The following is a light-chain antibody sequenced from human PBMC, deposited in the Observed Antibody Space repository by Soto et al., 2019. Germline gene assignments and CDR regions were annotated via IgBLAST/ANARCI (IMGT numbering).Light chain of an antibody. V-gene: IGLV1-51*02. CDR1: SSNIGNNY. J-gene: IGLJ1*01. CDR3: GTWDNSLSLPYV. Sequence: QSALTPPPSVSAAPGQKVTISCSGSSSNIGNNYVPWYQQLPGTAPKLLIFENNKRPSGIPDRFSASKSGTSATLAITGLQTGDAADYYCGTWDNSLSLPYVFGTGTKVTVL. CDR2: ENN.